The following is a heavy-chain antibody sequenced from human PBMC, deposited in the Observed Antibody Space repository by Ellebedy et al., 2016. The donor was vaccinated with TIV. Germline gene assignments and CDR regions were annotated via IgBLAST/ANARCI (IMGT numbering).Heavy chain of an antibody. J-gene: IGHJ4*02. D-gene: IGHD1-26*01. CDR1: GFTFSSYG. CDR2: IWYDGSNK. CDR3: ARDGGSYIFDY. Sequence: GESLKISCAASGFTFSSYGMHWVRQAPGKGLEWVAVIWYDGSNKYYADSVKGRFTISRDNSKNTLYLQMNSLRAEDTAVYYCARDGGSYIFDYWGQGTLVTVSS. V-gene: IGHV3-33*01.